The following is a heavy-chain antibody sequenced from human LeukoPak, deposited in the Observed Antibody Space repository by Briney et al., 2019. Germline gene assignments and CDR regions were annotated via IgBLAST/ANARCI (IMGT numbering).Heavy chain of an antibody. D-gene: IGHD5-12*01. CDR2: ISRSSDST. CDR1: GFTFGSYA. V-gene: IGHV3-23*01. J-gene: IGHJ4*02. Sequence: GGSLRLSCEASGFTFGSYAMSWVRQAPGKGLEWVSTISRSSDSTSYSDSVKGRISISRDNSKNTVSLRLNSLRAEDTAVYYCARYSGIVTTTPTVFDYWGQGTLVTVSS. CDR3: ARYSGIVTTTPTVFDY.